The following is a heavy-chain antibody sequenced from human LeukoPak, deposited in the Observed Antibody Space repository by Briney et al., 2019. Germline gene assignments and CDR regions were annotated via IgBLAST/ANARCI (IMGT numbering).Heavy chain of an antibody. CDR1: GFTFSDHY. J-gene: IGHJ3*02. D-gene: IGHD2-2*01. CDR2: ISSSGSTI. CDR3: ARAVRLRCSSTSCPHHDAFDI. V-gene: IGHV3-11*04. Sequence: GGSLRLSCAVSGFTFSDHYMSWIRQAPGKGLEWLSYISSSGSTISYADSVKGRFTISRDNAKNSLYLRMNSLRAEDTAVYYCARAVRLRCSSTSCPHHDAFDIWGQGTMVTVSS.